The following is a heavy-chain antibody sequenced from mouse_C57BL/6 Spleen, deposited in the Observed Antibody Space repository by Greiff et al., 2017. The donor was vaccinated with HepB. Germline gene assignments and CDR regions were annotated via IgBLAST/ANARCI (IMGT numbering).Heavy chain of an antibody. V-gene: IGHV1-53*01. CDR1: GYTFTSYW. J-gene: IGHJ2*01. CDR2: INPANGGT. Sequence: QVQLQQPGTELVKPGSSVKLSCKASGYTFTSYWMHWVKQRPGQGLEWIGNINPANGGTNYNQKFKNKATLTVDKSSSTAYMQLSSLTSEDSAVYCCASGITVVGFDFWGQGTTLTVSS. D-gene: IGHD1-1*01. CDR3: ASGITVVGFDF.